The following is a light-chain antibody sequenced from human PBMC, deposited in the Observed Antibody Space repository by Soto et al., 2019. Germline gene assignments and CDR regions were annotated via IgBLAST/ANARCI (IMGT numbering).Light chain of an antibody. V-gene: IGLV2-14*01. CDR3: NSYPNTAARV. Sequence: QSVLTQPASVSGSPGQSITISCTGTSSDVGAHNFVSWYQQHPGKAPKLMIYEVSNRPSGVSDRFSGSKSGNTASLTISGLQAEDEAAYYCNSYPNTAARVFGTGTKVTVL. J-gene: IGLJ1*01. CDR1: SSDVGAHNF. CDR2: EVS.